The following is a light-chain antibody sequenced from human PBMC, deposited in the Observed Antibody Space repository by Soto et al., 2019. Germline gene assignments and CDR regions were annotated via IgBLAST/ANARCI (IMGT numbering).Light chain of an antibody. Sequence: QSALTQPPSTSGTPGQRVTISCSGSSSNIGSESVNWYQQLPGTAPKLLIYSYNQRPSGVPDRFSGSKSGTSASLAISGLQSEDEDDYICAAWDDSLNGYVFGLGTKVTVL. J-gene: IGLJ1*01. CDR3: AAWDDSLNGYV. V-gene: IGLV1-44*01. CDR2: SYN. CDR1: SSNIGSES.